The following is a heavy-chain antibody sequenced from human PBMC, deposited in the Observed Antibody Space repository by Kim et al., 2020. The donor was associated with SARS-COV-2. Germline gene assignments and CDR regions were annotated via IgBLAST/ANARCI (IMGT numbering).Heavy chain of an antibody. V-gene: IGHV4-61*08. CDR1: GGSVSSGGSY. CDR3: ARDGEGFARSTS. D-gene: IGHD2-2*01. J-gene: IGHJ1*01. Sequence: SETLSLTCSVSGGSVSSGGSYWSWIRQPPGKRLEWIGYIYYTGFTNYSPSLKTRVTISRDTSKNQFSLKLSSVTAADTAMYYCARDGEGFARSTSWGQGTLVTFSS. CDR2: IYYTGFT.